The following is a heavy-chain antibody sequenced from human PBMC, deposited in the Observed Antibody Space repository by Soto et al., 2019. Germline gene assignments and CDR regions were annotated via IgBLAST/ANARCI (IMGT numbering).Heavy chain of an antibody. J-gene: IGHJ6*03. Sequence: EVQLVESGGGLVQPGGSLRLSCVASGFTFSNYWMYWVRQAPGEGLVWVSRINNDGSVSSYADSVKGRLTISRDNVKNTLSLQMDSLRAEDTAVYYWARGDCVGGTCYSLAGSFYYYIDVWGKGTTVTVFS. D-gene: IGHD2-15*01. V-gene: IGHV3-74*01. CDR1: GFTFSNYW. CDR3: ARGDCVGGTCYSLAGSFYYYIDV. CDR2: INNDGSVS.